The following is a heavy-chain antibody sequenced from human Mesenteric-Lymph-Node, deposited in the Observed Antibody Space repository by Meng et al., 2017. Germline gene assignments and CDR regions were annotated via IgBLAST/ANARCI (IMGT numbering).Heavy chain of an antibody. CDR1: GGTFSSYA. CDR2: IIPIFGTA. V-gene: IGHV1-69*05. CDR3: ARPMLRYFDWLTAFDI. J-gene: IGHJ3*02. D-gene: IGHD3-9*01. Sequence: SVKVSCKASGGTFSSYAISWVRQAPGQGLEWMGGIIPIFGTANYAQKFQGRVTITTDESTSTAYMELSSLRSEDTAVYYCARPMLRYFDWLTAFDIWGQGTMVTVSS.